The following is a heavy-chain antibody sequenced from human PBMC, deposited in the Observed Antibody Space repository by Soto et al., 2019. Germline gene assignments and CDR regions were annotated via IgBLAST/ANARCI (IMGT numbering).Heavy chain of an antibody. Sequence: QVQLVQSGAEVKKPGSSVKVSCKASGGTFSSYTISWVRQAPGQGLEWMGRIIPILGIANYAQKFQGRVTITADKSTSTAYMELSSLRSEDTAVYYCVTPGDSSGYDYYYGMDVWGQGTTVTVSS. CDR1: GGTFSSYT. V-gene: IGHV1-69*02. CDR3: VTPGDSSGYDYYYGMDV. CDR2: IIPILGIA. D-gene: IGHD3-22*01. J-gene: IGHJ6*02.